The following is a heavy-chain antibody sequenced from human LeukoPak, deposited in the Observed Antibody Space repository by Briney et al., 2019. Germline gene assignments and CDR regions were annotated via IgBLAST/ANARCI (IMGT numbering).Heavy chain of an antibody. J-gene: IGHJ6*03. D-gene: IGHD3-10*01. Sequence: SGGSLRLSCVVSGFGFSDSYMTWIRQTPGKGLEWLAYISGSGSDMYYADSVKGRFTISRDNAKNSLYLQMNSLRAEDTAVYYCARGRLGSGPASYMDVWGKGTTVTVSS. CDR2: ISGSGSDM. CDR3: ARGRLGSGPASYMDV. V-gene: IGHV3-11*04. CDR1: GFGFSDSY.